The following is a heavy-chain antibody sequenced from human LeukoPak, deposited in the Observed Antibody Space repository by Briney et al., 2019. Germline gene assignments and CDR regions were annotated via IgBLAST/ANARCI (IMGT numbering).Heavy chain of an antibody. Sequence: ASETLSLTCAVYGGSFSGYYWSWIRQPPGKGLEWIGEINHSGSTNHNPSLKSRVTISVDTSKNQFSLKLSSVTAADTAVYYCARASSPTNWFDPWGQGTLVTVSS. J-gene: IGHJ5*02. CDR2: INHSGST. V-gene: IGHV4-34*01. CDR3: ARASSPTNWFDP. CDR1: GGSFSGYY.